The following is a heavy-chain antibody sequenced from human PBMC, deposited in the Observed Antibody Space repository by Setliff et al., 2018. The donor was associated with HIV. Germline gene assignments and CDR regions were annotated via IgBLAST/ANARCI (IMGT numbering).Heavy chain of an antibody. Sequence: GGSLRLSCVVSGFTFSGFSMHWVRQAPGKGLEWVGRIKSKTDGGTTDYSAPVNGRFSLSRDDSKNTLYLQMNSLKTEDTAVYYCFTAASGFIRASWGRGALVTVSS. CDR3: FTAASGFIRAS. CDR2: IKSKTDGGTT. D-gene: IGHD2-15*01. CDR1: GFTFSGFS. J-gene: IGHJ5*02. V-gene: IGHV3-15*01.